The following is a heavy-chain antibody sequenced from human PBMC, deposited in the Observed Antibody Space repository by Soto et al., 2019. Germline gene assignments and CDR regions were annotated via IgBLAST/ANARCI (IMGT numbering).Heavy chain of an antibody. CDR3: AKDISYYDSSGYFDY. CDR1: GFTFSSYA. CDR2: ISYDGSNK. V-gene: IGHV3-30*18. Sequence: PGGSLRLSCAASGFTFSSYAMHWVRQAPGKGLEWVAVISYDGSNKYYVDSVKGRFTISRDNSKNTLYLQMNSLRAEDTAVYYCAKDISYYDSSGYFDYWGQGTQVTVSS. J-gene: IGHJ4*02. D-gene: IGHD3-22*01.